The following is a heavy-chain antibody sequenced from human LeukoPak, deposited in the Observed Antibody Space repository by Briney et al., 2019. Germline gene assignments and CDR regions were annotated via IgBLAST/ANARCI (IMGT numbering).Heavy chain of an antibody. CDR2: ISSSSSYI. CDR1: GFTFSSYS. V-gene: IGHV3-21*01. Sequence: PGGSLRFSCAASGFTFSSYSMNWVRQAPGKGLKWVSSISSSSSYIYYADSVKGRFTISRDNAKNSLYLQMNSLRAEDTAVYYCARGLWYTAMVPMPYDYWGQGTLVTVSS. CDR3: ARGLWYTAMVPMPYDY. D-gene: IGHD5-18*01. J-gene: IGHJ4*02.